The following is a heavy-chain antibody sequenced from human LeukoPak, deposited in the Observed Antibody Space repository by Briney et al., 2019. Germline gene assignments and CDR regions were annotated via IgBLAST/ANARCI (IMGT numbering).Heavy chain of an antibody. CDR3: ARVVMRYYYGSGILYYFDY. J-gene: IGHJ4*02. V-gene: IGHV3-7*01. D-gene: IGHD3-10*01. Sequence: GGSLRLSCAASGFTFSSYWMSWVRQAPGKGLEWVANIKQDGSEKYYVDSVKGRFTISRDNAKNSLYLQMNSLRAEDTAVYYCARVVMRYYYGSGILYYFDYWGQGTLVTVSS. CDR2: IKQDGSEK. CDR1: GFTFSSYW.